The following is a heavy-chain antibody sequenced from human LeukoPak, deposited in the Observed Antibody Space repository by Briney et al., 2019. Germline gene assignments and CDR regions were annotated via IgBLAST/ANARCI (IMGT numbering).Heavy chain of an antibody. D-gene: IGHD6-19*01. CDR2: ISGSGGST. CDR1: GFTFSSYA. J-gene: IGHJ4*02. V-gene: IGHV3-23*01. CDR3: AKSFPAVAGKNPFDY. Sequence: GGSLRLSCAASGFTFSSYAMSWVRQAPGKGLEWVPVISGSGGSTYDADSVKGRFTISRDNSKNTLYLQMNSLRAEDTAIYYCAKSFPAVAGKNPFDYWGQGTLVTVSS.